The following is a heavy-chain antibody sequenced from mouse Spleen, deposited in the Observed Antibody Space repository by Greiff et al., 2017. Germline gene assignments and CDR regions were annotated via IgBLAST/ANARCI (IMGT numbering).Heavy chain of an antibody. J-gene: IGHJ3*01. CDR3: ARGDYDGAWFAY. Sequence: EVKLEESGGGLVKPGGSLKLSCAASGFTFSSYAMSWVRQTPEKRLEWVAAINSNGGSTYYPDTVKDRFTISRDNAKNTLYLQMSSLRSEDTAMYYCARGDYDGAWFAYWGQGTLVTVSA. CDR1: GFTFSSYA. V-gene: IGHV5-6-2*01. D-gene: IGHD2-4*01. CDR2: INSNGGST.